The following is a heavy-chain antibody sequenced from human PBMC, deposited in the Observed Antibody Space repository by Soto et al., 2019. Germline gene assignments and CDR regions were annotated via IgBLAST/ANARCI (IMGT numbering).Heavy chain of an antibody. CDR2: LFGGGDGI. V-gene: IGHV3-23*01. D-gene: IGHD2-8*01. Sequence: EVQLLESGGGLVQPGGSLRLSCAASGFRFSTYAMSWVRQAPGKGLEWVSGLFGGGDGIPYGEAVKSLFTISRDNSNNMLYLQMHSLRGEDTAVYYCAKERQPDGRWPFDHWGQGTLVTVSS. CDR3: AKERQPDGRWPFDH. J-gene: IGHJ4*02. CDR1: GFRFSTYA.